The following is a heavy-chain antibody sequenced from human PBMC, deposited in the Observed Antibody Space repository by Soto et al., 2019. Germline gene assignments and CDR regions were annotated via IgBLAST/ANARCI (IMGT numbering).Heavy chain of an antibody. CDR3: ARTDKYDSQSTGWANRFDS. Sequence: EVQLLESGGGLVQPGGSLRLLCAASGFTFRNYAMTWVRQAPGKGLEWVSTITGAGDTYFADTVKGRFTLSRDISKSTLFLQMDSLRAEDTAVYYCARTDKYDSQSTGWANRFDSWGQGTLVTVSS. CDR2: ITGAGDT. D-gene: IGHD2-8*02. CDR1: GFTFRNYA. V-gene: IGHV3-23*01. J-gene: IGHJ4*02.